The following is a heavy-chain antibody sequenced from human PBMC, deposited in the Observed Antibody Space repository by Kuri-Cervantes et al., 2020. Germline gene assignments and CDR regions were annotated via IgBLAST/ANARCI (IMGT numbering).Heavy chain of an antibody. CDR1: GGSISSGGYS. V-gene: IGHV4-30-2*01. Sequence: SQTLSLTCAVSGGSISSGGYSWSWIRQPPGKGLEWIGYIYHSGSTYYNPSLKSRVTISVDRSKNQFSLKLSSVTAADTAVHYCARGLAGRFDYWGQGTLVTVSS. CDR3: ARGLAGRFDY. CDR2: IYHSGST. J-gene: IGHJ4*02. D-gene: IGHD6-19*01.